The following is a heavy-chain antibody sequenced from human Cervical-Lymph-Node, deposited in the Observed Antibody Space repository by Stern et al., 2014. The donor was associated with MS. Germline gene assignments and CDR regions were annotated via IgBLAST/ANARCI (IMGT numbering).Heavy chain of an antibody. D-gene: IGHD1-26*01. CDR1: GGSITSDGYY. CDR2: IHYRGGN. Sequence: QVQLQASGPGLVKPSQTLSLTCTVSGGSITSDGYYWSWIRQHPGKGLEWIGYIHYRGGNYYRSSLMSRLTISVDKSKNQFSLRLNSVTAADTAVYYCARASGTYAVYYYNYGMDVWGQGTTVTVSS. V-gene: IGHV4-31*03. J-gene: IGHJ6*02. CDR3: ARASGTYAVYYYNYGMDV.